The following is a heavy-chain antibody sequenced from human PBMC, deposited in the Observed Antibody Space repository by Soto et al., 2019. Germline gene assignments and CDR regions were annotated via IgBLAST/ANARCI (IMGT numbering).Heavy chain of an antibody. D-gene: IGHD6-19*01. J-gene: IGHJ4*02. CDR1: GFTFSSYA. CDR3: AKDRRSGWYFDY. CDR2: ISGSGGST. Sequence: GGSLRLSCAASGFTFSSYAMSWVRQAPGKGLEWVSAISGSGGSTYYADSVKGRFTISRDNSKNMLYLQMNSLRAEDTAVYYCAKDRRSGWYFDYWGQGTLVTVSS. V-gene: IGHV3-23*01.